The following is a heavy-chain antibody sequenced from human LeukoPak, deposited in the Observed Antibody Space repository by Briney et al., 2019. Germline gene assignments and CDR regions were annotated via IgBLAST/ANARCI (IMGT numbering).Heavy chain of an antibody. CDR2: IWYDGSNK. CDR3: AKGGLYYYDSSGYSTFGLI. V-gene: IGHV3-33*06. Sequence: GGSLRLSCAASGFTFSSYGMHWVRQAPGKGLEWVAVIWYDGSNKYYADSVKGRFTISRDNSKNTLYLQMNSLRAEDTAVYYCAKGGLYYYDSSGYSTFGLIWGQGTLVTVSS. CDR1: GFTFSSYG. D-gene: IGHD3-22*01. J-gene: IGHJ4*02.